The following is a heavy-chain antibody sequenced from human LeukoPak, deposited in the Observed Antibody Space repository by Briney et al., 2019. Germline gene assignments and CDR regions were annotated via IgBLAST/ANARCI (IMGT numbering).Heavy chain of an antibody. J-gene: IGHJ4*02. Sequence: SETLSLTCTVSAGSISSYYWSWIRQPPGRGLEWIGYVYYSGSTNYNSSLKSRVTIYVDTSKNQFSLKLSSVTAADTAVYYCARGRRDGYNLEYFDKWGQGTLVTVSS. CDR2: VYYSGST. V-gene: IGHV4-59*08. D-gene: IGHD5-24*01. CDR1: AGSISSYY. CDR3: ARGRRDGYNLEYFDK.